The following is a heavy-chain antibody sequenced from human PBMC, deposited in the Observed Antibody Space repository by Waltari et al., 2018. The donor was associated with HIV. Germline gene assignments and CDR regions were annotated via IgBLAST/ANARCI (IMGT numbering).Heavy chain of an antibody. CDR2: ISGSGGST. D-gene: IGHD1-7*01. V-gene: IGHV3-23*04. CDR1: GFTFSSYA. Sequence: EVQLVESGGGLVQPGGSLRLSCAASGFTFSSYAMSWVRQAPGKGLEWVSAISGSGGSTYYADSVKGRFTISRDNSKNTLYLQMNSLRAEDTAVYYCAPPPNYVILVKGYGMDVWGQGTTVTVSS. J-gene: IGHJ6*02. CDR3: APPPNYVILVKGYGMDV.